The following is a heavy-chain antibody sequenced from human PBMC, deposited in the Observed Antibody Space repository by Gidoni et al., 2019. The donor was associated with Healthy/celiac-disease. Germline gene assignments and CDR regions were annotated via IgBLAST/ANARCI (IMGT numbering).Heavy chain of an antibody. CDR1: GFTFGDYA. J-gene: IGHJ4*02. Sequence: EVQLVESGGGLVTPGRSLRLSCTASGFTFGDYAMSWFRQAPGKGLEWVGFIRSKAYGGTTEYATSVKGRFTISRDDSKSIAYLQMNSLKTEDTAVYYCTRDGTTGTTDHWGQGTLVTVSS. CDR2: IRSKAYGGTT. V-gene: IGHV3-49*05. D-gene: IGHD1-1*01. CDR3: TRDGTTGTTDH.